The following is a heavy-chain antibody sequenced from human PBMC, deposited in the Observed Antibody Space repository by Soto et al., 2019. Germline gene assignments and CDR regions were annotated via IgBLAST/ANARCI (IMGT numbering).Heavy chain of an antibody. V-gene: IGHV3-48*02. J-gene: IGHJ5*02. CDR2: ISSSSSTI. D-gene: IGHD3-22*01. Sequence: PGGSLRLSCAASGFTFSSYSMNWVRQAPGKGLKWVSYISSSSSTIYYADYVKGRFTISRDNAKNSLYLQMNSLRDEDTAVYYCVRDPRHRLITMIVVVSGWFDPWGQGTLVTVSS. CDR1: GFTFSSYS. CDR3: VRDPRHRLITMIVVVSGWFDP.